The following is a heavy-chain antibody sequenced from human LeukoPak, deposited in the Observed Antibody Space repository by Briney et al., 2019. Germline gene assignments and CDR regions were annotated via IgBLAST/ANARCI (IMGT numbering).Heavy chain of an antibody. V-gene: IGHV4-61*02. Sequence: PSETLSLTCTVSGGSISSGSYYWSWIRQPAGKGLEWIGRIYTSGSTNYNPSLKSRVTISVDTSKNQFSLKLSSVTAADTAVYYCARAVGGDGSGSLWGPGTLVTVSS. J-gene: IGHJ4*02. CDR1: GGSISSGSYY. CDR2: IYTSGST. CDR3: ARAVGGDGSGSL. D-gene: IGHD3-10*01.